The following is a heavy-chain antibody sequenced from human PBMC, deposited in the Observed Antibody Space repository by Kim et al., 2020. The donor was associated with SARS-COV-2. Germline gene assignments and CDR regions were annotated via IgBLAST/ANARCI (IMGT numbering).Heavy chain of an antibody. D-gene: IGHD1-26*01. CDR1: GYTFTSYG. Sequence: ASVKVSCKASGYTFTSYGISWVRQAPGQGLEWMGWISAYNGNTNYAQKLQGRVTMTTDTSTSTAYMELRSLRSDDTAVYYCARGRSSIVGATPFDYWGQGTLVTVSS. J-gene: IGHJ4*02. V-gene: IGHV1-18*01. CDR3: ARGRSSIVGATPFDY. CDR2: ISAYNGNT.